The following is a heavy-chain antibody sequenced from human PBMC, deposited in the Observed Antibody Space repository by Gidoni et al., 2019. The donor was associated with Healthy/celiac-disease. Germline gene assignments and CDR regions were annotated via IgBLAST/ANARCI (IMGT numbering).Heavy chain of an antibody. CDR3: AKSIYEDWNDGTGYFDY. CDR1: GFTFSSYA. J-gene: IGHJ4*02. Sequence: EVQLLESGVGLVQPGGSLSLSWSASGFTFSSYAMSWVPQAPGKGLEWVSGIRGSGGSTYYADSVKGRFTISRDNSKNTLYLQMNSLRAEDTAVYYCAKSIYEDWNDGTGYFDYWGQGTLVTVSS. V-gene: IGHV3-23*01. CDR2: IRGSGGST. D-gene: IGHD1-1*01.